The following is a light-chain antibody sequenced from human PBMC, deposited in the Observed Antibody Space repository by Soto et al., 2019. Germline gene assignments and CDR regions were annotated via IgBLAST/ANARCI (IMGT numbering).Light chain of an antibody. J-gene: IGKJ3*01. V-gene: IGKV3-15*01. CDR3: QQYNNWPPDT. Sequence: EIVMTQSPATLSVSPGERATLSCRASQSISSNLAWYQQKPGQAPRLLIYGGSTKATGIPARFSGSGSGTDFTLIISSLQSEDFAVYYCQQYNNWPPDTFGPGTKVDIK. CDR2: GGS. CDR1: QSISSN.